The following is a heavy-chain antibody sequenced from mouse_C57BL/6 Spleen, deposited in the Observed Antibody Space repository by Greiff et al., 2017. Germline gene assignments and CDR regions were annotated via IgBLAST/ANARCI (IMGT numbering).Heavy chain of an antibody. J-gene: IGHJ4*01. V-gene: IGHV1-76*01. CDR3: AKDISRAMDY. CDR2: IYPGSGNT. D-gene: IGHD1-3*01. Sequence: QVQLQQSGVELVRPGASVKLSCKASGYTFTDYYINWVKQRPGQGLEWIARIYPGSGNTYYNEKFKGKATLTAEKSSSTAYMQLSSLTSEDSAVYFCAKDISRAMDYWGQGTSVTVSS. CDR1: GYTFTDYY.